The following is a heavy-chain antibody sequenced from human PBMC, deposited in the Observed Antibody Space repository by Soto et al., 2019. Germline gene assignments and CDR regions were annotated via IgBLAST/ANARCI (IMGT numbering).Heavy chain of an antibody. CDR2: ISGSGGST. V-gene: IGHV3-23*01. CDR1: GFTFSSYG. CDR3: AKNEGYSSGWYLD. Sequence: EVQQLESGGGLVQPGGSLRLSCAASGFTFSSYGMSWVRQAPGKGLEWVSAISGSGGSTYNADSVKGRFTISSDNSKNTLYLQMNSLRAEDTAVYYCAKNEGYSSGWYLDWGQGTLVTVSS. D-gene: IGHD6-19*01. J-gene: IGHJ4*02.